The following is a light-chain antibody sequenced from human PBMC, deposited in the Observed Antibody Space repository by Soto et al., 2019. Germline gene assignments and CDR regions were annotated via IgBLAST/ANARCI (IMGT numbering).Light chain of an antibody. CDR1: SSNIGAGYD. V-gene: IGLV1-40*01. CDR3: QSYEISMLVFYV. J-gene: IGLJ1*01. Sequence: QSVLTQPPSVSGAPGQRVTISCTGSSSNIGAGYDVHWYQQLPGTAPKLLIYGNSNRPSGVPDRFSGSKSGTSASLAITGLQAEVESVYYCQSYEISMLVFYVFGPGTKLPV. CDR2: GNS.